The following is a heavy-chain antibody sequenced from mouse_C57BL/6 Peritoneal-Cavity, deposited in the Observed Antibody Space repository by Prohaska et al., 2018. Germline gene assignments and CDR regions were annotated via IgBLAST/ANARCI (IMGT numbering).Heavy chain of an antibody. V-gene: IGHV1-61*01. CDR2: IYPSDSET. J-gene: IGHJ2*03. D-gene: IGHD1-1*01. Sequence: RPGSSVKLSCKASGYTFTSYWMDWVKQRPGQGLEWIGNIYPSDSETHYNQKFKDKATLTVDKSSRTAYSQLSSLTSEDSAVYYCARDYDLDYWGQGTSLTVSS. CDR1: GYTFTSYW. CDR3: ARDYDLDY.